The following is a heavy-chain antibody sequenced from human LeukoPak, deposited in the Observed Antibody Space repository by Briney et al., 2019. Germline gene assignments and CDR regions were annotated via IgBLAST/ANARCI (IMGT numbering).Heavy chain of an antibody. CDR1: GYTFTSYG. Sequence: ASVTVSFTASGYTFTSYGISWVRQAPGQGLEWMGWISAYNGNTNYAQKLQGRVTMTTDTSTSTAYMELRSLKSDDTAVYYCARPGSSGYWYFDYWGQGTLVTVSS. CDR3: ARPGSSGYWYFDY. D-gene: IGHD3-22*01. CDR2: ISAYNGNT. J-gene: IGHJ4*02. V-gene: IGHV1-18*01.